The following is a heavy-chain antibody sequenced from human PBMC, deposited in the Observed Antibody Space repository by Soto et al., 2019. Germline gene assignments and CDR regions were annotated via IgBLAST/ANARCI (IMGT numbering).Heavy chain of an antibody. Sequence: GGSLRLSCAASGFTFSSYGMHWVRQAPGKGLEWVAVIWYDGSNKYYADSVKGRFTISRDNSKNTLYLQMNSLRAEDTAVYYCARELPLRGSGWYYFDYWGQGTLVTVSS. CDR1: GFTFSSYG. CDR3: ARELPLRGSGWYYFDY. D-gene: IGHD6-19*01. CDR2: IWYDGSNK. V-gene: IGHV3-33*01. J-gene: IGHJ4*02.